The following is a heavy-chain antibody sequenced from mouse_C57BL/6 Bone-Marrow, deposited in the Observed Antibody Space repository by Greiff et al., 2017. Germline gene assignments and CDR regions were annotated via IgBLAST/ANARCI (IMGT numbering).Heavy chain of an antibody. J-gene: IGHJ4*01. CDR3: ARHYYGSSYYAMDY. CDR1: GYTFTTYP. Sequence: VQVVESGAELVKPGASVKMSCKASGYTFTTYPIEWMKQNHGKSLEWIGNFHPYNDDTKYNEKFKGKATLTVEKSSSTVYLELSRLTSDDSAVYYCARHYYGSSYYAMDYWGQGTSVTVSS. V-gene: IGHV1-47*01. D-gene: IGHD1-1*01. CDR2: FHPYNDDT.